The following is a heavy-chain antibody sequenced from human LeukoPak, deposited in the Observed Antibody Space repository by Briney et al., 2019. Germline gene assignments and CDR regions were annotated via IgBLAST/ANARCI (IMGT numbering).Heavy chain of an antibody. D-gene: IGHD3/OR15-3a*01. CDR1: GYTFAGYY. Sequence: ASVKVSCKASGYTFAGYYIHWVRQDPGQGLEWMGCMTPNSGGTNYAQKFQGGVTMTRDTSISTAYMELSRRRSDDAAVYYCARALHVWSGGDYWGQGTLVTVSS. CDR2: MTPNSGGT. J-gene: IGHJ4*02. CDR3: ARALHVWSGGDY. V-gene: IGHV1-2*02.